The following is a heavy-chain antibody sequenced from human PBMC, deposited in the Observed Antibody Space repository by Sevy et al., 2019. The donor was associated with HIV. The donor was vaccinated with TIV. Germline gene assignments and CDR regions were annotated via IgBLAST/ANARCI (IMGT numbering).Heavy chain of an antibody. Sequence: GESLKISCKGSAYTFTTHWIGWVRQMPGKGLEWMGIMSPGDSDPRYSPSFQGQVTMSVDKSVITAYLQWHGLETSDTAIYYCARLDSYSIGWSPRYYFDYWGQGTLVTVSS. CDR1: AYTFTTHW. CDR3: ARLDSYSIGWSPRYYFDY. V-gene: IGHV5-51*01. D-gene: IGHD6-19*01. CDR2: MSPGDSDP. J-gene: IGHJ4*02.